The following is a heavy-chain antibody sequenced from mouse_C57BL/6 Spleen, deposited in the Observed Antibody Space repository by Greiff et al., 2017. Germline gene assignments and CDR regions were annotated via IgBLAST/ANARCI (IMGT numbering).Heavy chain of an antibody. CDR2: ISSGGDYI. CDR3: TSLLYYYGSSYFYAMDY. CDR1: GFTFSSYA. V-gene: IGHV5-9-1*02. Sequence: EVKLVESGEGLVKPGGSLKLSCAASGFTFSSYAMSWVRQTPEKRLEWVAYISSGGDYIYYADTVKGRFTISRDNARNTLYLQMSSLKSEDTAMYYCTSLLYYYGSSYFYAMDYWGQGTSVTVSS. D-gene: IGHD1-1*01. J-gene: IGHJ4*01.